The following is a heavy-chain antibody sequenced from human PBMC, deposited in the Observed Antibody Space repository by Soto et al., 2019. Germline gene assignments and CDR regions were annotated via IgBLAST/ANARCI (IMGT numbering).Heavy chain of an antibody. D-gene: IGHD1-26*01. Sequence: EVPLVESGGGLVQPGGSLRLSCAASGFTVSSNYMSWVRQAPGKGLEWVSVIYSGGSTFYADSVKGRFTISRDSSKNMLYLQMNSLKAEDTAVYYCARDPFQPVGYWGQGTLVTVSS. CDR1: GFTVSSNY. CDR2: IYSGGST. J-gene: IGHJ4*02. V-gene: IGHV3-66*01. CDR3: ARDPFQPVGY.